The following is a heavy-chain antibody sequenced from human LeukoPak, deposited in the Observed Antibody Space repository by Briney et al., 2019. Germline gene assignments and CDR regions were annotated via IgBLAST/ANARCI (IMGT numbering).Heavy chain of an antibody. CDR3: ARRRYYDSTGYLE. D-gene: IGHD3-22*01. V-gene: IGHV4-4*07. Sequence: SETLSLTCTVSGGSISTYYWSWVRQPTGKGLEWIGRIYGSGSTDYSPSLKSRVTMSADTSNSQFSLRLTSVTAADTAVYYCARRRYYDSTGYLEWGQGTLVTVTS. CDR2: IYGSGST. J-gene: IGHJ1*01. CDR1: GGSISTYY.